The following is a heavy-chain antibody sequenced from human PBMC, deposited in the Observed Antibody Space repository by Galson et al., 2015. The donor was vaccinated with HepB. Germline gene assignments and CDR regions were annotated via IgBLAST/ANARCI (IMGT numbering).Heavy chain of an antibody. CDR1: GFSFPNYP. CDR2: IGDDTWVPNPARRTFT. V-gene: IGHV3-23*01. D-gene: IGHD1-14*01. Sequence: SLRLSCAASGFSFPNYPLSWVRHSPGKRLEWVSRIGDDTWVPNPARRTFTSYAESVKGRVMISRNNFSNTLCLQMDSLRGEDTAIYYCATYKQMLTDIEYWGQGTLVTVSS. J-gene: IGHJ4*02. CDR3: ATYKQMLTDIEY.